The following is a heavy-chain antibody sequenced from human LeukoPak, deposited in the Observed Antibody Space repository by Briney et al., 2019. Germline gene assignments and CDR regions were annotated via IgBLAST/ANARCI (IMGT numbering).Heavy chain of an antibody. D-gene: IGHD3-3*01. CDR3: ARTRNYDFWSGYQGPFDF. J-gene: IGHJ4*02. CDR2: IYTSGST. Sequence: KPSETLSLTCTVSGGSISSYYWSWIRQPAGKGLEWIGRIYTSGSTNYNPSLKSRVTMSVDTSKNQFSLKLSSVTAADTAVYYCARTRNYDFWSGYQGPFDFWGQGTLVTVSS. V-gene: IGHV4-4*07. CDR1: GGSISSYY.